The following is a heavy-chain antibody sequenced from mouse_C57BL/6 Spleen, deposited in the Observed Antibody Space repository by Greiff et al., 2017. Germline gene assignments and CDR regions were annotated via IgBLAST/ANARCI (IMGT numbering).Heavy chain of an antibody. J-gene: IGHJ4*01. CDR3: AICGYYYAMDY. Sequence: EVHLVESGGGLVKPGGSLKLSCAASGFTFSDYGMHWVRQAPEKGLEWVAYISSGSSTIYYADTVKGRFTISRDNAKNTLFLQMTSLRSEDTAMYYCAICGYYYAMDYWGQGTSVTVSS. V-gene: IGHV5-17*01. CDR2: ISSGSSTI. CDR1: GFTFSDYG.